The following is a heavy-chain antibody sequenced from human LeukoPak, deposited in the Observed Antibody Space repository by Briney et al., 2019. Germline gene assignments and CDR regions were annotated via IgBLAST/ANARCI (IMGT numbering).Heavy chain of an antibody. V-gene: IGHV3-7*01. CDR1: GFIFSTYW. J-gene: IGHJ2*01. D-gene: IGHD2-8*02. CDR3: ARVRTEWYIDL. Sequence: GGSLRLSCTASGFIFSTYWVTWVRQAPGMGLEWVGNIRQDGDEKFYADSVRGRFTISRDNAKNSLYLHLNSLRAEDTAIYCARVRTEWYIDLWGRGTLVTVSP. CDR2: IRQDGDEK.